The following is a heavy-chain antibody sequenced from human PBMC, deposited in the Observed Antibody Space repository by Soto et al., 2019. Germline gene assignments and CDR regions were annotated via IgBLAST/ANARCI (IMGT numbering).Heavy chain of an antibody. CDR3: ARDSHYDILTGYSRNAFDM. Sequence: QVQLVQSGAEVKKPGASVRVSCKTSGYSFAGHYLHWVRQAPGQGLDWMGWINPNSGGTIYAQKFQGRVTMTRDTSISTAYMVLTSLRSDGTAVYYCARDSHYDILTGYSRNAFDMWGRGTVVTVSS. J-gene: IGHJ3*02. D-gene: IGHD3-9*01. CDR1: GYSFAGHY. V-gene: IGHV1-2*02. CDR2: INPNSGGT.